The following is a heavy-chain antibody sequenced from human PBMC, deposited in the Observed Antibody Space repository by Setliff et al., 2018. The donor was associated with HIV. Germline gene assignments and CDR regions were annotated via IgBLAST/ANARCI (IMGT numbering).Heavy chain of an antibody. CDR2: INHSGST. CDR3: ARSPLGGYYYDNSGYHDY. V-gene: IGHV4-34*01. CDR1: GGSFSGYY. J-gene: IGHJ4*02. D-gene: IGHD3-22*01. Sequence: KPSETLSLTCAVYGGSFSGYYWSWIRQPPGKGLEWIGEINHSGSTNYNPSLKSRVTISVDTSKSQFSLKLSSVTAADTAVYYCARSPLGGYYYDNSGYHDYWGQGTLVTVSS.